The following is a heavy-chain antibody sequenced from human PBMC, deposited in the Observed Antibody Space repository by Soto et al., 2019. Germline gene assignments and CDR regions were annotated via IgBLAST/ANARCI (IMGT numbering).Heavy chain of an antibody. V-gene: IGHV4-59*01. Sequence: PSETLSLTCTVSGGSISSYYWSWIRQPPGKGLEWIGYMYYSGSTNYNPSLKSRVTISVDTSKNQFSLKLSSVTAADTAVYYCGGKNYDSSGYFDYWGQGXLVTVYS. CDR3: GGKNYDSSGYFDY. D-gene: IGHD3-22*01. J-gene: IGHJ4*02. CDR1: GGSISSYY. CDR2: MYYSGST.